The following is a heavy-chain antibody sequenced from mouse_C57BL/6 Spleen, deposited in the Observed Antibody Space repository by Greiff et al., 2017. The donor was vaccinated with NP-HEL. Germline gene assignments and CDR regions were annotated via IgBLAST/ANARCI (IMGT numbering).Heavy chain of an antibody. Sequence: EVHLVESGEGLVKPGGSLKLSCAASGFTFSSYAMSWVRQTPEKRLEWVAYISSGGDYIYYADTVKGRFTISRDNARNTLYLQMSSLKSEDTAMYYCTRKAYGYAMDYWGQGTSVTVSS. J-gene: IGHJ4*01. V-gene: IGHV5-9-1*02. CDR2: ISSGGDYI. D-gene: IGHD6-5*01. CDR3: TRKAYGYAMDY. CDR1: GFTFSSYA.